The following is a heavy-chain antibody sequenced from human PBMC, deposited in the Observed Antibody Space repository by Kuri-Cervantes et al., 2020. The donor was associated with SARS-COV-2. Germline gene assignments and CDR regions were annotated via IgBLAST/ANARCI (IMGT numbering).Heavy chain of an antibody. CDR3: AREGYSYDSTGYYSY. Sequence: ASVNVSCKATGYTFTSYAIHWVRQAPGQGLEWMGWISVGNGNTRYSQKFQGRITITRDTSSCTAYMELSSLRSEDTAVYYCAREGYSYDSTGYYSYWGQGTLVTVSS. V-gene: IGHV1-3*01. CDR2: ISVGNGNT. D-gene: IGHD3-22*01. CDR1: GYTFTSYA. J-gene: IGHJ4*02.